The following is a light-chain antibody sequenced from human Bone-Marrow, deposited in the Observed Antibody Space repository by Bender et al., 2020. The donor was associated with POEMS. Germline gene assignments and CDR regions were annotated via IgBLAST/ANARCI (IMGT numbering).Light chain of an antibody. CDR3: SSYAGSTKGV. V-gene: IGLV2-8*01. Sequence: QSALTQPPSASGSPGQSVTISCTGTSSDVGSSNYVSWYQQLPGKAPKLVIYEVTKRPSGVPDRFSGSKSGTTASLTVSGLQAEDEATYYCSSYAGSTKGVFGGGTRLTVL. CDR1: SSDVGSSNY. J-gene: IGLJ3*02. CDR2: EVT.